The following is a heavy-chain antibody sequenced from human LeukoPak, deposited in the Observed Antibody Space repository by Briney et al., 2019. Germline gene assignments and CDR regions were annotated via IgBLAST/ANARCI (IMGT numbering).Heavy chain of an antibody. CDR1: GFTFGGYG. V-gene: IGHV3-33*01. CDR2: IAYDGSRA. D-gene: IGHD1-14*01. Sequence: PGGSPRPSCAGSGFTFGGYGMHWFRQTPGKGLEWVAVIAYDGSRAFYADSVKGRFTISRDNSKNTMSVQMDDLRAEDTAVYYCTRYNNDHFDYWGQGTLVTVSS. J-gene: IGHJ4*02. CDR3: TRYNNDHFDY.